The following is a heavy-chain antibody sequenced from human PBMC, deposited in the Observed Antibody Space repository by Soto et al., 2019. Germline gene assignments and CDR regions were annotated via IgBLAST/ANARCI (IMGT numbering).Heavy chain of an antibody. J-gene: IGHJ1*01. CDR1: GGSISSYY. CDR3: AFCDSSGRGGFQL. D-gene: IGHD3-22*01. Sequence: SETLSLTCTVSGGSISSYYWSWIRQPPGKGLEWIGYFYYSGSTNYNPSLKSRVTISVDTSKNQFSLKLSSVAAADTAVYYCAFCDSSGRGGFQLWGQGTLVIVSS. V-gene: IGHV4-59*12. CDR2: FYYSGST.